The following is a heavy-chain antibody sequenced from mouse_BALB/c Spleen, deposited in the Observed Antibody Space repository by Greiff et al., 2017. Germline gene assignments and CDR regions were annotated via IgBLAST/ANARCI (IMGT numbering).Heavy chain of an antibody. V-gene: IGHV3-2*02. D-gene: IGHD3-2*01. CDR3: ARGPLDSSGYHYFDY. CDR1: GYSITSDYA. Sequence: EVKVEESGPGLVKPSQSLSLTCTVTGYSITSDYAWNWIRQFPGNKLEWMGYISYSGSTSYNPSLKSRISITRDTSKNQFFLQLNSVTTEDTATYYCARGPLDSSGYHYFDYWGQGTTLTVSS. J-gene: IGHJ2*01. CDR2: ISYSGST.